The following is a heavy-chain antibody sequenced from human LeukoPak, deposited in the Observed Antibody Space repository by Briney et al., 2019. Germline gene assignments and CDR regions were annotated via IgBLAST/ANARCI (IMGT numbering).Heavy chain of an antibody. CDR3: ARDWGYSYGPPDY. CDR1: RFTFSDYY. D-gene: IGHD5-18*01. V-gene: IGHV3-11*04. J-gene: IGHJ4*02. CDR2: ISSSGSTI. Sequence: PGGSLRLSCAASRFTFSDYYMSWIRQAPGKGLEWVSYISSSGSTIYYADSVNGRFTISRDNAKNSLYLQMNSLRAEDTAVYYCARDWGYSYGPPDYWGQGTLVTVST.